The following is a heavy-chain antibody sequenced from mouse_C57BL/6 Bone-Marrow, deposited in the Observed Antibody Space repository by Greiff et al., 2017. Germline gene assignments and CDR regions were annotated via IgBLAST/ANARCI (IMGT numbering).Heavy chain of an antibody. Sequence: DVMLVESGEGLVKPGGSLKLSCAASGFTFSSYAMSWVRQTPEKRLEWVAYISSGGDYIYYADTVKGRFTISRDTARNTLYLQMSRLKSEDTAMYYCTRVWRYDGGWYFDVWGTGTTVTVSS. CDR2: ISSGGDYI. CDR3: TRVWRYDGGWYFDV. V-gene: IGHV5-9-1*02. J-gene: IGHJ1*03. CDR1: GFTFSSYA. D-gene: IGHD2-12*01.